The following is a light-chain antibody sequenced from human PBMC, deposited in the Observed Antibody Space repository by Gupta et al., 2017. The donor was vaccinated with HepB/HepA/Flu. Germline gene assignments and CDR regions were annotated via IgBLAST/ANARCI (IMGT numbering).Light chain of an antibody. CDR3: LLFYSGIWV. CDR2: DTN. CDR1: TGDVISGHY. V-gene: IGLV7-46*01. J-gene: IGLJ3*02. Sequence: QAVVTQEPSLTVSPGGTVTLTCASSTGDVISGHYTYWFQLKPGQAPRTLIFDTNNTQSSTPARFSASLLGGKAALTLSGAQTEDEDEYYCLLFYSGIWVFGGGTKLTVL.